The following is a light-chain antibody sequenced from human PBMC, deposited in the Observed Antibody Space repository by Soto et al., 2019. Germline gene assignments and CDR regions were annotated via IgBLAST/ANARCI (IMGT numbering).Light chain of an antibody. CDR3: QQDYSTLAT. CDR2: AAS. J-gene: IGKJ5*01. V-gene: IGKV1-39*01. Sequence: DIQMSQSPSSLSASVVDRVTITFRAAEIISRHLNWYQQEPGRAPDLLIYAASTLQNGVPSRFTGSGSGTEFTLTITGLQLEDFATYYCQQDYSTLATFGQGTRLEI. CDR1: EIISRH.